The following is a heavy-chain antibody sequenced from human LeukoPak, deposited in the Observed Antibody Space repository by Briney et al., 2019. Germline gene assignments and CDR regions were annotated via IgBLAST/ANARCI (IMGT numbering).Heavy chain of an antibody. D-gene: IGHD1-1*01. CDR1: GGSISSYY. V-gene: IGHV4-59*01. J-gene: IGHJ3*01. Sequence: SETLSLTCTVSGGSISSYYWNWIRQPPGKGLELIGYIYYSGSPTYNPSLKSRVTISVDTSKNQFFLQLSSVTAADTAVYYCAGDVMSTALDAFDVWGQGTMVTVSS. CDR3: AGDVMSTALDAFDV. CDR2: IYYSGSP.